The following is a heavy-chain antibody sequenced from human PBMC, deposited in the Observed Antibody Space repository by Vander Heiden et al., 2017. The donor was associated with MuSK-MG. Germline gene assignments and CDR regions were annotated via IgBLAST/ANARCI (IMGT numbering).Heavy chain of an antibody. D-gene: IGHD4-4*01. J-gene: IGHJ6*03. CDR3: ARADYSNYGGYYYYYYMDV. V-gene: IGHV3-48*03. Sequence: EVRLVESGGGVVHPGRSLRPSSAASCFTFSSYDMNWGRQAPGKGLEWVSYISSSGSTIYYADSVKGRFTISRDNDTNSLYLQMNSLRAEDTAVYYCARADYSNYGGYYYYYYMDVWGKGTTVTVSS. CDR1: CFTFSSYD. CDR2: ISSSGSTI.